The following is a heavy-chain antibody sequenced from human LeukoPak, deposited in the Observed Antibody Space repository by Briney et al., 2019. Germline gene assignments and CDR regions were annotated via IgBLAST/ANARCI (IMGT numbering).Heavy chain of an antibody. CDR1: GGSISSYY. Sequence: SETLSLTCTVSGGSISSYYWSWIRQPPGKGLEWIGYTYYSGSTNYNPSLKSRVTISVDTSKNQFSLKLSSVTAADTAVYYCARAIAAAGIDYWGQGTLVTVSS. J-gene: IGHJ4*02. CDR3: ARAIAAAGIDY. V-gene: IGHV4-59*01. CDR2: TYYSGST. D-gene: IGHD6-13*01.